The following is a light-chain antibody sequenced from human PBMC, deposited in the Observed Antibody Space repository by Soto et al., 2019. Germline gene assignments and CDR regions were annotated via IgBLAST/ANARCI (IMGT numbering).Light chain of an antibody. CDR3: QQYNNWLT. CDR1: QSVSSN. CDR2: GAS. Sequence: EIVMTQSPATLSVSPGERATLSCRASQSVSSNSAWYQQKPGQAPGLLIYGASTRATGIPARFSGSGSGTEFTLTISSLQSEDFAVYYCQQYNNWLTFGGGTKVEIK. V-gene: IGKV3-15*01. J-gene: IGKJ4*01.